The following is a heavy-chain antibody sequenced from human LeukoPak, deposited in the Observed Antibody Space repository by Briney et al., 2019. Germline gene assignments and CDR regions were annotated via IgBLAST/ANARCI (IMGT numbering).Heavy chain of an antibody. CDR1: GYLFTSYW. V-gene: IGHV5-51*01. CDR2: IYPGDSDT. CDR3: ARHGISSGYYRYYYYGMDV. D-gene: IGHD3-22*01. Sequence: GESLKISCQGSGYLFTSYWIGWVRQVPGKGLEWMGIIYPGDSDTRYSPSFQGQVTISADKSISTAYLQWSSLKASDTAMYYCARHGISSGYYRYYYYGMDVWGQGTTVTISS. J-gene: IGHJ6*02.